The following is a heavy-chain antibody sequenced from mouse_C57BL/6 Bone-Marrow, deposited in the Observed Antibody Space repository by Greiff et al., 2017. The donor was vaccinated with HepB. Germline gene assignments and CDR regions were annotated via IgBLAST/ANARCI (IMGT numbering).Heavy chain of an antibody. CDR1: GFTFSDYY. V-gene: IGHV5-16*01. Sequence: EVKLMESEGGLVQPGSSMKLSCTASGFTFSDYYMAWVRQVPEKGLEWVANINYDGSSTYYLDSLKSRLIISRDNAKNILYLQMSSLKSEDTATYYCARDILWKGMDYWGQGTSVTVSS. CDR3: ARDILWKGMDY. D-gene: IGHD1-1*02. CDR2: INYDGSST. J-gene: IGHJ4*01.